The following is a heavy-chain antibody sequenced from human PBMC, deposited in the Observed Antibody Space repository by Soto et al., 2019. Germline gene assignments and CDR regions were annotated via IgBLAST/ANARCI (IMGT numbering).Heavy chain of an antibody. CDR2: ISHSGST. D-gene: IGHD4-17*01. V-gene: IGHV4-4*02. J-gene: IGHJ3*02. CDR3: ARNIDYGDERGAFDI. CDR1: GGSIGSSYW. Sequence: QVQLQESGPGLVKPSGTLSLTCAVSGGSIGSSYWWTWVRQSPGKGLEWVGEISHSGSTNYYPSLKSRVSMSVDKSKNQFSLNLNSVTAADTAVYYCARNIDYGDERGAFDIWGQGTMVTVSS.